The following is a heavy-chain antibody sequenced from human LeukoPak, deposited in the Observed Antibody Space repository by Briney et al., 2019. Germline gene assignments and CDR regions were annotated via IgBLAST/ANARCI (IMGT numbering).Heavy chain of an antibody. J-gene: IGHJ4*02. V-gene: IGHV1-2*06. Sequence: ASVKVSCKASGGTLTSYAISWVRQAPGQGLEWMGRINPNTGDTNYAQEFQGRVTMTRDTSITTAYMDLNRLKSDDTAVYYCAREDYYAPDYWGQGTLVTVSS. CDR1: GGTLTSYA. CDR3: AREDYYAPDY. D-gene: IGHD2-2*01. CDR2: INPNTGDT.